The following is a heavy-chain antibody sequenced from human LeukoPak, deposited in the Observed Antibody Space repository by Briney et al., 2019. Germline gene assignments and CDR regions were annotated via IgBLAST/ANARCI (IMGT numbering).Heavy chain of an antibody. Sequence: QTGGSLRLSCAASGFTFIDYDMHWVRQVIGKGLEWVSAIGIRGDTHYSGSVKGRFTISRENAESSLCLQMNSLRAEDTAVYYCARGGIQVSGIDEFDYWGQGTLVTVSS. CDR1: GFTFIDYD. J-gene: IGHJ4*02. CDR2: IGIRGDT. V-gene: IGHV3-13*01. D-gene: IGHD6-19*01. CDR3: ARGGIQVSGIDEFDY.